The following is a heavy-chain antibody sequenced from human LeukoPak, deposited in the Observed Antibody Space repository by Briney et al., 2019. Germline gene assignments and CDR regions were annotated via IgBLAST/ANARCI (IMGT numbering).Heavy chain of an antibody. D-gene: IGHD6-13*01. CDR2: IYYSGST. J-gene: IGHJ4*02. CDR3: ARNFLGSAAGTDDFDY. V-gene: IGHV4-59*01. Sequence: KPSETLSLTCTVSGGSISSYYWSWIRQPPGKGLEWIGYIYYSGSTNYNPSLKSRATISVDTSKNQFSLKLSSVTAADTAVYYCARNFLGSAAGTDDFDYWGQGTLVTVSS. CDR1: GGSISSYY.